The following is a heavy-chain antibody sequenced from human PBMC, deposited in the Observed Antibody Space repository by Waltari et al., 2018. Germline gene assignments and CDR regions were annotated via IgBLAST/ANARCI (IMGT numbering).Heavy chain of an antibody. V-gene: IGHV4-61*02. CDR3: AREDLAVRKTGGFDY. CDR2: VSSTGGA. D-gene: IGHD6-19*01. Sequence: QVLLQESGPGLVQASQTLSLTCTVSGDSISSADYYWSGIRRPAGKEMQWIGRVSSTGGANYDPSLKRRATISVDSSKNEFSLSLTSVTAADTATYYCAREDLAVRKTGGFDYWGQGVMVSVSS. J-gene: IGHJ4*02. CDR1: GDSISSADYY.